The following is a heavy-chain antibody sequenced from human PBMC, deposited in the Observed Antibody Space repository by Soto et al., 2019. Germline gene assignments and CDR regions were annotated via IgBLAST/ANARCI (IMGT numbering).Heavy chain of an antibody. CDR1: GGSVRAPDW. D-gene: IGHD1-1*01. CDR3: ARVRQGCSANNCYFDP. J-gene: IGHJ5*01. Sequence: QVHLQESGPGLVAPSGTLSLTCTLSGGSVRAPDWWNWVRQSPDKGREWIAEVHISGHSNYNPSLRSRVSVSIDSSMNQFYLNLNSVTAADTAIYYCARVRQGCSANNCYFDPWGQGTQVTISS. V-gene: IGHV4-4*02. CDR2: VHISGHS.